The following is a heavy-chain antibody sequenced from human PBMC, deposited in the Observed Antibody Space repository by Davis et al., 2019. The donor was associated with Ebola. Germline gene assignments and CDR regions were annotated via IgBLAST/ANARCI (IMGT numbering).Heavy chain of an antibody. V-gene: IGHV3-23*01. J-gene: IGHJ3*01. D-gene: IGHD1-1*01. Sequence: GESLKITCAVSGFNFSHYAMSWVRQAPGKGPEWVSGISSNGDRTYYADSVRGRFTISRDNSKNTLSLQMNSLRAEDTATYCCATSNTGRVYACDVWGQGTKVAVSS. CDR2: ISSNGDRT. CDR3: ATSNTGRVYACDV. CDR1: GFNFSHYA.